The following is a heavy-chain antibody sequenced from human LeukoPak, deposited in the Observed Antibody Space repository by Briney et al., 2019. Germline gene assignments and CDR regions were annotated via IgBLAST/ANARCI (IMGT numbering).Heavy chain of an antibody. CDR1: GFTVSSNY. Sequence: GGSLRLSCAASGFTVSSNYMSWVRQAPGKGLEWVSVIYSGGSTYYADSVKGRFTISRDNSKNTLYLQMNSLRAEDTAVYYCARALYYYDSSGPINWFDPWGLGTLVTVSS. V-gene: IGHV3-66*01. J-gene: IGHJ5*02. CDR2: IYSGGST. CDR3: ARALYYYDSSGPINWFDP. D-gene: IGHD3-22*01.